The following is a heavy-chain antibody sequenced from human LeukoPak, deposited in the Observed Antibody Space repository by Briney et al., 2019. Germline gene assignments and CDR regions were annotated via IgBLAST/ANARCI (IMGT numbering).Heavy chain of an antibody. CDR3: AGCYYDSSGSDAFDI. Sequence: GGSLRLSCAASGFTVSSNYMSWVRQAPGRGLEWVSVIYSGGSTYYADSVKGRFTISRDNSKNTLYLQMNSLRAEDTAVYYCAGCYYDSSGSDAFDIWGQGTMVTASS. CDR2: IYSGGST. V-gene: IGHV3-66*01. J-gene: IGHJ3*02. CDR1: GFTVSSNY. D-gene: IGHD3-22*01.